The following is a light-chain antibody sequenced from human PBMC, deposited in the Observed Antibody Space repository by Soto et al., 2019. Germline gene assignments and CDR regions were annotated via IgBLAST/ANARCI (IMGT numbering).Light chain of an antibody. CDR2: DNT. CDR1: SSNIGAHYD. CDR3: QSYDISLRGFV. Sequence: QPVLTQPPSVSGAPGQRVTISCTGSSSNIGAHYDVHWYQQLPGTAPRLHIFDNTNRPSGVPDRFSASKSDTSASLAISGLQAEDEADYYCQSYDISLRGFVFGTGTKLTVL. V-gene: IGLV1-40*01. J-gene: IGLJ1*01.